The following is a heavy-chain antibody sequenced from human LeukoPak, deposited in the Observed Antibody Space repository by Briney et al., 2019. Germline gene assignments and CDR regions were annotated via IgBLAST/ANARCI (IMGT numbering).Heavy chain of an antibody. CDR1: GFTFSNAW. V-gene: IGHV3-30*03. CDR3: ARGDDSSGYKDY. J-gene: IGHJ4*02. CDR2: ISYDGSNK. Sequence: GGSLRLSCAASGFTFSNAWMTWVRQAPGKGLEWVAVISYDGSNKYYADSVKGRFTISRDNSKNTLYLQMNSLRAEDTAVYYCARGDDSSGYKDYWGQGTLVTVSS. D-gene: IGHD3-22*01.